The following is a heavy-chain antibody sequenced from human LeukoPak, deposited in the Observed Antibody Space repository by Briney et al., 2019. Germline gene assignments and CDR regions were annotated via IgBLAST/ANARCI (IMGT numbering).Heavy chain of an antibody. CDR3: TIPFAQWEPLTY. J-gene: IGHJ4*02. CDR2: INSDGINT. V-gene: IGHV3-74*01. CDR1: GFTFSSYD. Sequence: GGSLRLSCAASGFTFSSYDMTWVRQAPGRGLVWVSRINSDGINTSYADSVKGRFTISRDNAKNTLNLQMNSLRAEDTAVYYCTIPFAQWEPLTYWGQGTLVTVSS. D-gene: IGHD1-26*01.